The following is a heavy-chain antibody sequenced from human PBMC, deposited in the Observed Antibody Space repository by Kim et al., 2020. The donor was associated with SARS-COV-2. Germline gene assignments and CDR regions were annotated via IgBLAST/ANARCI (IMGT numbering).Heavy chain of an antibody. V-gene: IGHV2-70*01. CDR3: ARIQYYDFWGGDGQRGWFDP. CDR1: GFSLSTSGMC. J-gene: IGHJ5*02. CDR2: IDWDDDK. Sequence: SGPTLVNPTQTLTLTCTFSGFSLSTSGMCVSWIRQPPGKALEWLALIDWDDDKYYSTSLKTRLTISKDTSKNQVVLTMTNMDPVDTATYYCARIQYYDFWGGDGQRGWFDPWGQGTLVTVSS. D-gene: IGHD3-3*01.